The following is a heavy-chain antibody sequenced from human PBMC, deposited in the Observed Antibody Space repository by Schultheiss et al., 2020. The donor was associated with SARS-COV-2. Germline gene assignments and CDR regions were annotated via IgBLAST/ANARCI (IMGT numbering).Heavy chain of an antibody. D-gene: IGHD6-19*01. V-gene: IGHV3-33*06. CDR2: IWYDGSNK. J-gene: IGHJ4*02. CDR3: AKVSSGWYFEGYFDY. Sequence: GESLKISCAASGFTFSSYGMHWVRQAPGKGLEWVAVIWYDGSNKYYADSVKGRFTISRDNSKNTLYLQMNSLRAEDTAVYNCAKVSSGWYFEGYFDYWGQGTLVTVLL. CDR1: GFTFSSYG.